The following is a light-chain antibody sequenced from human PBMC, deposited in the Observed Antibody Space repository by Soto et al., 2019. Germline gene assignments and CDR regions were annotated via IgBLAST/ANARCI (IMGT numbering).Light chain of an antibody. CDR2: GAS. V-gene: IGKV3-20*01. J-gene: IGKJ1*01. Sequence: DIVLTQSPGTLSLSPGERASLSCRASQSVSSGHLAWYQQKPGQAPGLLIYGASSRATGIPDRFSGSGSGTDFTLTISRLEPEDYAVYYCQQYHNWPPRTFGQGTKVEIK. CDR1: QSVSSGH. CDR3: QQYHNWPPRT.